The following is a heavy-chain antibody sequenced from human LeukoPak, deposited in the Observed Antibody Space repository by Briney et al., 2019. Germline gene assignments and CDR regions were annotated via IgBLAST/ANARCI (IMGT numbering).Heavy chain of an antibody. J-gene: IGHJ4*02. Sequence: GGSLRLSCAASGFTFSSSAMSWVRQAPGKGLEWVSVIYSGGSTYYADSVKGRFTISRHNSKNTLYLQMNSLRAEDTAVYYCARGTGLNYYDSSGYRDWGQGTLVTVSS. CDR3: ARGTGLNYYDSSGYRD. D-gene: IGHD3-22*01. V-gene: IGHV3-53*04. CDR1: GFTFSSSA. CDR2: IYSGGST.